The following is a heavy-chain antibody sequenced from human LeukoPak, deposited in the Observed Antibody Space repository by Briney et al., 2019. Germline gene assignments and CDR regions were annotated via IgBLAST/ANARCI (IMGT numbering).Heavy chain of an antibody. V-gene: IGHV4-59*01. CDR3: ARGYSSSWYYFDY. CDR2: IYYSGTT. J-gene: IGHJ4*02. CDR1: GASITSNY. Sequence: SETLSLTCTVSGASITSNYWSWIRQPPGKGLEWTGSIYYSGTTNYNPSLKSRVTISLDTSKNQFSLKLSSVTAADTAVYYCARGYSSSWYYFDYWGQGALVTVSS. D-gene: IGHD6-13*01.